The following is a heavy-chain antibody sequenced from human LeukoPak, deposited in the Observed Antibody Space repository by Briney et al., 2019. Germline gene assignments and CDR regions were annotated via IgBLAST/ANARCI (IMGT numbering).Heavy chain of an antibody. V-gene: IGHV4-4*07. CDR1: GGSISSYY. D-gene: IGHD3-10*01. CDR2: IDTSGTT. CDR3: ARAASGDAVYYYGSGRRYYSYYMDV. J-gene: IGHJ6*03. Sequence: SETLSLTCTVSGGSISSYYWSWIRQPAGKGLEWIGRIDTSGTTNYNPSLKSRVTLSLDTSKNQCSLKVMSVAAADTAVYYCARAASGDAVYYYGSGRRYYSYYMDVWGKGTTVTVSS.